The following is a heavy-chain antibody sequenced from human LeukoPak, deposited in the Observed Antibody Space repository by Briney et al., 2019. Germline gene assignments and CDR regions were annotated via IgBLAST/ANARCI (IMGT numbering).Heavy chain of an antibody. CDR1: GFTFSSYS. CDR3: AQGYSYGLDAFDI. CDR2: ISSSSSYI. Sequence: GGSLRLSCAASGFTFSSYSMNWVRQAPGKGLEWVSSISSSSSYIYYADSVKGRFTISRDNAKNSLYLQMNSLRAEDTAVYYCAQGYSYGLDAFDIWGQGTMVTVSS. J-gene: IGHJ3*02. D-gene: IGHD5-18*01. V-gene: IGHV3-21*04.